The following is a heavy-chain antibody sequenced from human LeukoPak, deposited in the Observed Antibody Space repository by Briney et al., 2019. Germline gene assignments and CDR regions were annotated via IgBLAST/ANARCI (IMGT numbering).Heavy chain of an antibody. CDR3: ASYYDSSGYYGDY. D-gene: IGHD3-22*01. CDR2: INHSGST. J-gene: IGHJ4*02. V-gene: IGHV4-34*09. CDR1: GGSFSGYY. Sequence: SETLSLTCAVYGGSFSGYYWSWIRQPPGKGLEWIGEINHSGSTNYNPSLKSRVTISVDTSKNQFSLKLSSVTAADTAVYYCASYYDSSGYYGDYWGQGTLVTVSS.